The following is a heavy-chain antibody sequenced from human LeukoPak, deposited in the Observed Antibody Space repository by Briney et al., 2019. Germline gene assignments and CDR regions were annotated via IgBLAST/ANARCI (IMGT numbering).Heavy chain of an antibody. Sequence: SETLSLTCTVSGGPVRSYYWSWIRQPPGKGLEWIAYVSDIGSINYNPSLKSRVTISLDTSKNQLSLKLSSVTAADTAVYYCAGHHPRNTVDFWGQGTLVTVSS. CDR3: AGHHPRNTVDF. J-gene: IGHJ4*02. CDR2: VSDIGSI. D-gene: IGHD2/OR15-2a*01. CDR1: GGPVRSYY. V-gene: IGHV4-59*08.